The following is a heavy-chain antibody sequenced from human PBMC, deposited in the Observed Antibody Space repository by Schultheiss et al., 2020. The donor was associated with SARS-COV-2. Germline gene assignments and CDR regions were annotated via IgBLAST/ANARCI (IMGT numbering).Heavy chain of an antibody. CDR2: IYSGGST. V-gene: IGHV3-53*01. CDR1: GFTVSSNY. Sequence: GGSLRLSCAASGFTVSSNYMSWVRQAPGKGLEWVSVIYSGGSTYYADSVKGRFTISRDNSKNTLYLQMNSLRAEDTAVYYCAILRRPTNWFDPWGQGTLVTVSS. CDR3: AILRRPTNWFDP. D-gene: IGHD1-26*01. J-gene: IGHJ5*02.